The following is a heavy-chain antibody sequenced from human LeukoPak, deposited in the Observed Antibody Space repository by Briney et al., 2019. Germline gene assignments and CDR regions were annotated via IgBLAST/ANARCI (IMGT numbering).Heavy chain of an antibody. D-gene: IGHD6-13*01. CDR3: AREGSYSSNWCPPFDC. Sequence: ASVKVSCKSSGYTFTGYYMHWVRQAPGQGLEWMGRINPNTGDTNYAQNFQGRVTMTRDTSISTAYMELSGLRFDDTAVYYCAREGSYSSNWCPPFDCWGQGTLVTVSS. CDR2: INPNTGDT. J-gene: IGHJ4*02. V-gene: IGHV1-2*06. CDR1: GYTFTGYY.